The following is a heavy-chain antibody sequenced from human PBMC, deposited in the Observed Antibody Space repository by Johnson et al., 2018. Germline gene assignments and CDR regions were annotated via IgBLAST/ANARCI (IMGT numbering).Heavy chain of an antibody. CDR3: ARAYCSGRSFPLYYYMDV. CDR2: IYYTGKTT. Sequence: QVQLQESGPGLVKPSETLSLTCSVSSDSISNYFWSWIRQPPGKALEWIGYIYYTGKTTKYNPSLNSRVTMSVDTSKNTFSLKLSSVTAAETAIYYCARAYCSGRSFPLYYYMDVWGQGTTVTFSS. D-gene: IGHD2-15*01. V-gene: IGHV4-59*01. J-gene: IGHJ6*03. CDR1: SDSISNYF.